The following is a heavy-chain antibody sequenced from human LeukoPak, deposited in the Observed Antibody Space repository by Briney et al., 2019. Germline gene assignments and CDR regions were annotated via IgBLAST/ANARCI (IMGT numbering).Heavy chain of an antibody. CDR2: ISSSSSYI. CDR3: ARVGDTAMAIDY. D-gene: IGHD5-18*01. Sequence: GGSLRLSCAASGFTFDEYAMHWVRQAPGKGLEWVSSISSSSSYIYYADSVKGRFTISRDNAKNSLYLQMNSLRAEDTAVYYCARVGDTAMAIDYWGQGTLVTVSS. V-gene: IGHV3-21*01. J-gene: IGHJ4*02. CDR1: GFTFDEYA.